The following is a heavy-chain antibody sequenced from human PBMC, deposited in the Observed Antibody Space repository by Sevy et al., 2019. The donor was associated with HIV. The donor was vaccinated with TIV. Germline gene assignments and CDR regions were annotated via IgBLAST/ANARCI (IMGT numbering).Heavy chain of an antibody. D-gene: IGHD3-10*01. CDR3: ARGRLYGSGGYGTYGMDV. J-gene: IGHJ6*02. V-gene: IGHV3-74*01. CDR1: GFTFSSYW. Sequence: GGSLRLSCAASGFTFSSYWMHWVRQAPGKGLVWVSRINSDGSSTSYADSVKGRFTISRDNAKNTLYLQMNSLRAEDTAVYYCARGRLYGSGGYGTYGMDVWGQGTTVTVSS. CDR2: INSDGSST.